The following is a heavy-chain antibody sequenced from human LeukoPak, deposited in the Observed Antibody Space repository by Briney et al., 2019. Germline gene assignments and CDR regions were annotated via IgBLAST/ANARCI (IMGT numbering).Heavy chain of an antibody. Sequence: GGSLRLSCAASGFTFSDYYMSWIRQAPGKGLEWVSYISSSGSTIYYADSVKGRFTISRDNAKNSLYLQMNSLRAEDTAVYYCARAGYSGYGSNNWFDPWGQGTLVTVSS. J-gene: IGHJ5*02. V-gene: IGHV3-11*01. CDR1: GFTFSDYY. CDR2: ISSSGSTI. CDR3: ARAGYSGYGSNNWFDP. D-gene: IGHD5-12*01.